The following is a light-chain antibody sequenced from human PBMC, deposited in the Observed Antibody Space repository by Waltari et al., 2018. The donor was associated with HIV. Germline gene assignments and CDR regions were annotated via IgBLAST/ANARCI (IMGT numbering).Light chain of an antibody. CDR3: AAWDDSLNAWV. CDR1: SSNIGSTI. CDR2: SNN. J-gene: IGLJ3*02. Sequence: QSVLTQPPSASGTPGQRLSISCSGSSSNIGSTIVNWYQQLPGTAPKLLIYSNNQRPSGVPDRFSGSKSGTSASLAISGLQSEDEADYYCAAWDDSLNAWVFGGGTKLTVL. V-gene: IGLV1-44*01.